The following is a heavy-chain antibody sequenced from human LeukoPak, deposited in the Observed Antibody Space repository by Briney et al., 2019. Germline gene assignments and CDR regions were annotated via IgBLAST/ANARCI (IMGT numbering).Heavy chain of an antibody. J-gene: IGHJ4*02. CDR1: GFTFSNAW. CDR3: TTRIAAAGLLSDFDY. V-gene: IGHV3-15*01. CDR2: IKSKTDGGTT. D-gene: IGHD6-13*01. Sequence: GGSLRLSCAASGFTFSNAWMSWVRQAPGKGLEWVGRIKSKTDGGTTDYAAPVKGRFTISRDDSKNTLYLQMNSPKTEDTAVYYCTTRIAAAGLLSDFDYWGQGTLVTVSS.